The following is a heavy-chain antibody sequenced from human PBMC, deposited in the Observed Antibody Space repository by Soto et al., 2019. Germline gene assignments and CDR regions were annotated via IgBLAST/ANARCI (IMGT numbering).Heavy chain of an antibody. Sequence: SETLSLTCTVSGGSISSADYYWSWIRQPPGKGLEWIAYIYYSGITYYNPSLKSRLTISLDTSKNQFSLKLTSVTAADTAVYYCARERQVGPSSGRFDPWGQGTLVTVSS. CDR1: GGSISSADYY. CDR3: ARERQVGPSSGRFDP. V-gene: IGHV4-30-4*01. J-gene: IGHJ5*02. CDR2: IYYSGIT.